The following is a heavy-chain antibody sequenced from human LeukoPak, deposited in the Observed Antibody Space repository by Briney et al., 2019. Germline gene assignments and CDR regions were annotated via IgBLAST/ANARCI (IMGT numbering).Heavy chain of an antibody. D-gene: IGHD3-22*01. CDR3: AREGYYYDSSGSLDY. CDR1: GYTFTGYY. J-gene: IGHJ4*02. Sequence: ASVKVSCKASGYTFTGYYMHWVRQAPGQGLEWMGWINPNSGGTNYAQKFQGRVIMTRDTSISTAYMELSRLRSDDTAVYYCAREGYYYDSSGSLDYWGQGTLVTVSS. CDR2: INPNSGGT. V-gene: IGHV1-2*02.